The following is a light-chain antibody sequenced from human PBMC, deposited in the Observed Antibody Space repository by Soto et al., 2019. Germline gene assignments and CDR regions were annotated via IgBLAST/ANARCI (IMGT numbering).Light chain of an antibody. CDR2: YAY. V-gene: IGKV1-5*01. Sequence: DIQMTQSPSTLSASVGDRVAITCRASQTINGKLAWYQKKPGKAPKLLISYAYNLESGVPSRFSGSGSGTEFTLTNCILETDEFATYYCQQYATYFRYTFGQGTKLDIK. CDR1: QTINGK. J-gene: IGKJ2*01. CDR3: QQYATYFRYT.